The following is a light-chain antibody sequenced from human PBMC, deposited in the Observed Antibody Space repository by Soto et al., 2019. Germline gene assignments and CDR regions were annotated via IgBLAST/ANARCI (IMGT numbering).Light chain of an antibody. CDR1: QAINNY. Sequence: DIQMTQSPSSLSASVGDRVTITCRASQAINNYVAWFQQKPGEAPKSLIYAASRLRSGVPSKFSGSGSGTDFTISISNLQTDDVATYYCQQYNSYPVTFGQGTRLEI. J-gene: IGKJ5*01. V-gene: IGKV1-16*02. CDR3: QQYNSYPVT. CDR2: AAS.